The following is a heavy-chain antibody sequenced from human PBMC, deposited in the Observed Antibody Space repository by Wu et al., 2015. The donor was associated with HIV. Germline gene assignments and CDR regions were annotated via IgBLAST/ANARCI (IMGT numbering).Heavy chain of an antibody. V-gene: IGHV1-69*01. CDR2: IIPIFTTA. D-gene: IGHD3-22*01. Sequence: QVQLVQSGAEVKKPGASVKVSCKASGGTFSSYVISWVRQAPGQGLEWMGGIIPIFTTAHYAQKFQGRVTITTDDSTSTAYMELSSLRSEDTAVYYCARTIHGRIIMIVVVITPWLTSTTNAMDVVGRRDHGHRLL. CDR1: GGTFSSYV. J-gene: IGHJ6*02. CDR3: ARTIHGRIIMIVVVITPWLTSTTNAMDV.